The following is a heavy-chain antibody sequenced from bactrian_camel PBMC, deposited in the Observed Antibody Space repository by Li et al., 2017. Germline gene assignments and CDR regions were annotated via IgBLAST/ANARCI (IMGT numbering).Heavy chain of an antibody. CDR3: ATERPVWEWGPEYNY. J-gene: IGHJ4*01. CDR1: GFTFSSSH. D-gene: IGHD3*01. CDR2: VYVNGRGT. V-gene: IGHV3-2*01. Sequence: HVQLVESGGGLVQPGGSRRLSCGASGFTFSSSHMSWVRQAPGKGLEWVSAVYVNGRGTGYADSVKGRFTISRDDAKNMVYLQMNSLKSEDSALYYCATERPVWEWGPEYNYWGQGTQVTVS.